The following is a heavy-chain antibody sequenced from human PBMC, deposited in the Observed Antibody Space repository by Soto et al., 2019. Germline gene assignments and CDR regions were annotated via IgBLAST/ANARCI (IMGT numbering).Heavy chain of an antibody. J-gene: IGHJ6*02. CDR1: GYTFTSYY. V-gene: IGHV1-46*01. Sequence: QVQLVQSGAEVKKPGASVKVSCKASGYTFTSYYMHWVRQAPGQGLEWMGIINPSGGSTSYAQKFQGRVTMTRDTSTSTVYMELSSLRSEDTAVYYCARNFVPGFTNRGVDYYYGMDVWGQGTTVTVSS. CDR2: INPSGGST. CDR3: ARNFVPGFTNRGVDYYYGMDV. D-gene: IGHD3-10*01.